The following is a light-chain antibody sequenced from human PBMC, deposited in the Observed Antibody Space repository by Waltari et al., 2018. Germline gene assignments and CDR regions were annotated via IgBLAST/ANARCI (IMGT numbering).Light chain of an antibody. V-gene: IGLV2-14*01. CDR1: NSDVGAYNH. CDR3: SSYTSSSTLNV. J-gene: IGLJ1*01. Sequence: QSALTQPASVSGSPGQSITISCPGTNSDVGAYNHVPWYQQHPGKAPKLTIYEVTNRPSGVSDRFSGSKSGNTASLTISGLQAEDEADYYCSSYTSSSTLNVFGTGTKVTVL. CDR2: EVT.